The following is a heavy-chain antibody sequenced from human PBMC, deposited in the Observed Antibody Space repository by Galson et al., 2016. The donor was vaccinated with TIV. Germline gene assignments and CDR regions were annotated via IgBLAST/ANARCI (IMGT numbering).Heavy chain of an antibody. D-gene: IGHD6-19*01. CDR3: ARVHPPSYSNGWFLSAFDI. CDR1: GGSISSADHY. J-gene: IGHJ3*02. CDR2: IYYSGRT. Sequence: TLSLTCTVSGGSISSADHYWSWIRQPSGKGLEWIGYIYYSGRTFYNPSLKSRVTISVDTSKNQFSLKLNSVTAADTAVYYCARVHPPSYSNGWFLSAFDIWGQGTMVTVSP. V-gene: IGHV4-30-4*01.